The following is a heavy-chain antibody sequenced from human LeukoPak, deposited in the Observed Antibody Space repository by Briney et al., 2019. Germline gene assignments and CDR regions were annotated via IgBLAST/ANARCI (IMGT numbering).Heavy chain of an antibody. V-gene: IGHV3-9*01. CDR1: GFTFDDYA. Sequence: GRSLRLSCAASGFTFDDYAMHWVRQAPGKGLEWVSGISWNSGSIGYADSVKGRFTISRDNAKNSLYLQMNSLRAEDTALYYCAGYCSSTSCLGRNAFDIWGQGTMVTVSS. J-gene: IGHJ3*02. CDR2: ISWNSGSI. D-gene: IGHD2-2*01. CDR3: AGYCSSTSCLGRNAFDI.